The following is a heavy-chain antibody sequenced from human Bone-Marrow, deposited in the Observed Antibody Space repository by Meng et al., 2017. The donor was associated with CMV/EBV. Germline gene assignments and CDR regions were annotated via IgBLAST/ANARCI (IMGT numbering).Heavy chain of an antibody. Sequence: GESLKISCAASGFTFSSYWMSWVRQAPGKGLEWVSIIYSGGNTYYADSVKGRFTISRDNSKNTLYLQMNSLRADDTAVYYCARQSPGFSRGWYTPVDYWGQGTLVTVSS. V-gene: IGHV3-66*02. J-gene: IGHJ4*02. CDR2: IYSGGNT. D-gene: IGHD6-19*01. CDR1: GFTFSSYW. CDR3: ARQSPGFSRGWYTPVDY.